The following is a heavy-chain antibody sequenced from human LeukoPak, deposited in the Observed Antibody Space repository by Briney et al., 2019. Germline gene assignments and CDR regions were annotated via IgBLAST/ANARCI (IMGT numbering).Heavy chain of an antibody. J-gene: IGHJ4*02. V-gene: IGHV3-33*01. D-gene: IGHD3-10*01. CDR2: IWSDGSNK. CDR3: ARDRGGSKYFDS. CDR1: GFTFSTFG. Sequence: GGSLRLSCAASGFTFSTFGMHWVRQAPGKGLEWVAVIWSDGSNKFYADSVKGRFTISRDNSKNTLFLQMNSLRAEDTALYSCARDRGGSKYFDSWGQGTLVTVSS.